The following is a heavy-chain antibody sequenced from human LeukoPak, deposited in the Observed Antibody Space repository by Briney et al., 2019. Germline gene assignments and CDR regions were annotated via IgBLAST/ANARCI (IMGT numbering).Heavy chain of an antibody. J-gene: IGHJ4*02. D-gene: IGHD6-13*01. V-gene: IGHV1-18*01. CDR1: GYTFTSYG. CDR3: ARDGHSWSTNYFDY. CDR2: ISAYNGNT. Sequence: ASVKVSCKASGYTFTSYGISWVRQAPGQGLEWMGWISAYNGNTNYAQKLQGRVTMTTDTSTSTAYMELSRLRSDDTAVYYCARDGHSWSTNYFDYWGQGTLVTVSS.